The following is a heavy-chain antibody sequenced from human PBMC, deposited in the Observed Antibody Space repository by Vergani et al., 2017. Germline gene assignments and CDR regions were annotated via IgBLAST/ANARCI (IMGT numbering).Heavy chain of an antibody. CDR1: GFTFSSYA. J-gene: IGHJ5*02. V-gene: IGHV3-23*01. Sequence: EVQLLESGGGLVQLGGSLRLSCAPSGFTFSSYAMSWVRQAPGKGLEWVSAISGSGGSTYYADSVKGRFTISRDNSKNTLYLQMNSLRAEDTAVYYCAKGARGTYNWNQEGASWFDPWGQGTLVTVSS. D-gene: IGHD1-1*01. CDR3: AKGARGTYNWNQEGASWFDP. CDR2: ISGSGGST.